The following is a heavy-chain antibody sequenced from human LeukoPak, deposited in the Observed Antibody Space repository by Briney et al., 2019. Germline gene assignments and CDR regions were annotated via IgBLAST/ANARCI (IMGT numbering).Heavy chain of an antibody. CDR1: GYTFTSYG. CDR2: ISAYNGNT. V-gene: IGHV1-18*01. J-gene: IGHJ4*02. Sequence: APVKVSCKASGYTFTSYGISWVRQAPGQGLEWMGWISAYNGNTNYAQKLQGRVTMTTDTSTSTAYMELRSLRSDDTAVYYCASEPSGYDFDYWGQGTLVTVSS. CDR3: ASEPSGYDFDY. D-gene: IGHD5-12*01.